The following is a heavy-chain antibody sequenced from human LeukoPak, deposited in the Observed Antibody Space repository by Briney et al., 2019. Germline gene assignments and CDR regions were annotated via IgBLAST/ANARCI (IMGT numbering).Heavy chain of an antibody. J-gene: IGHJ5*02. D-gene: IGHD4-11*01. CDR1: GGSISSSSYY. CDR3: ARPKTPTGDEGWFDP. CDR2: IYYSGST. V-gene: IGHV4-39*01. Sequence: SETLSLTCTVSGGSISSSSYYWGWIRRPPGKGLEWIGSIYYSGSTYYNPSLKSRVTISVDTSKNQFSLKLSSVTAADTAVYYCARPKTPTGDEGWFDPWGQGTLVTVSS.